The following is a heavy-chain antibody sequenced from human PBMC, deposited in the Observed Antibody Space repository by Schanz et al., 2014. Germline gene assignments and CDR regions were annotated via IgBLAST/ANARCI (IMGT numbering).Heavy chain of an antibody. V-gene: IGHV3-21*06. CDR2: IRSDNNYI. D-gene: IGHD3-10*01. CDR1: GFPFSTYS. CDR3: VREDMVRGIRAFDI. Sequence: EVQLVESGGGLVKPGGSLRLYCVASGFPFSTYSIHWVRQAPGKGLEWVSYIRSDNNYIYYADSVKGRLTISRDNAKTPRLLQLTRWTAQDTAVYYCVREDMVRGIRAFDIWGPGPMVTVS. J-gene: IGHJ3*02.